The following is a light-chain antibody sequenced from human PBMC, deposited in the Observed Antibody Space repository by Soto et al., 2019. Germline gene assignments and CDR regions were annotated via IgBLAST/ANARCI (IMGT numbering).Light chain of an antibody. CDR3: QQYNSPWT. J-gene: IGKJ1*01. Sequence: DIQMTQSPSTLSASVGDRVTITCRASQSISSWLAWYQQKPGKAPKLLLYKASSLESGVPSRFSGSGSGTESTLTISRLQPDDFATYYCQQYNSPWTFGQGTKVEIK. CDR1: QSISSW. V-gene: IGKV1-5*03. CDR2: KAS.